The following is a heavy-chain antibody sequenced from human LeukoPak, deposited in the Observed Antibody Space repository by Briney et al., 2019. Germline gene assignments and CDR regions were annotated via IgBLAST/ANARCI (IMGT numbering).Heavy chain of an antibody. CDR1: GFTFSSYS. CDR2: ISSSSSYI. D-gene: IGHD6-6*01. J-gene: IGHJ6*03. CDR3: ARDRDSSSSHYYYYMDV. Sequence: GGSLRLSCAASGFTFSSYSMNWVRQAPGKGLEWVSSISSSSSYIYYADSVKGRFTISRDNSKNTLYLQMNSLRAEDTAVYYCARDRDSSSSHYYYYMDVWGKGTTVTVSS. V-gene: IGHV3-21*01.